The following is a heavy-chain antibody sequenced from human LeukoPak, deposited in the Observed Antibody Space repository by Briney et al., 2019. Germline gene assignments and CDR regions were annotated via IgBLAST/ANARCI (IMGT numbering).Heavy chain of an antibody. CDR3: ARDGDIVVVPAAMAGDPGFDY. V-gene: IGHV3-30*04. Sequence: GGSLRLSCAASGFTFSSYAMHWVRQAPGKGLEWVAVISYDGSNKYYADSVKGRFTISRDNSKNTLYLQMNSLRAEDTAVYYCARDGDIVVVPAAMAGDPGFDYWGQGTLVTVSS. CDR2: ISYDGSNK. CDR1: GFTFSSYA. J-gene: IGHJ4*02. D-gene: IGHD2-2*01.